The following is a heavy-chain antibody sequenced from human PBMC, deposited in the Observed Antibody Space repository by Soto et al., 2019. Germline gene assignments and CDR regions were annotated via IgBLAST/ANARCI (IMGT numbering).Heavy chain of an antibody. J-gene: IGHJ4*02. CDR2: INHSGST. CDR3: ARAIGPTLFDY. Sequence: SETLSLTCAVYGGSFSGYYWSWIRQPPGKGLEWIGEINHSGSTNYNPSLKSRVTISVDTSKNSLYLQMNSLRAGDTAIYFCARAIGPTLFDYWGQGTLVTVSS. V-gene: IGHV4-34*01. CDR1: GGSFSGYY. D-gene: IGHD3-22*01.